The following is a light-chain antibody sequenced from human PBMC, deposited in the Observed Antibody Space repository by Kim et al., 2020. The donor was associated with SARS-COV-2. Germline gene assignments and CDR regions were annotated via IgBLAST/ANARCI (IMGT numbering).Light chain of an antibody. J-gene: IGLJ3*02. CDR3: CSYAGSYTWV. Sequence: QSALTQPRSVSGSPGQSVTISCTGTSSDVGYYKYVSWYQQHPGKAPKLMIYDVSRRPSGDPDRFSGSKSGNTASLTISGLQAEDEADYYCCSYAGSYTWVFGGGTQLTVL. CDR1: SSDVGYYKY. V-gene: IGLV2-11*01. CDR2: DVS.